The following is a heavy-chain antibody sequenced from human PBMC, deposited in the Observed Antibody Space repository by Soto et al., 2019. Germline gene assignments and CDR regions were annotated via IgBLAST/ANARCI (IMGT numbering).Heavy chain of an antibody. CDR2: ISYDGSTK. J-gene: IGHJ3*02. CDR1: GFTFSAYA. Sequence: GVSLRLSCAASGFTFSAYAIHWVGQAPGKGLEWVSLISYDGSTKSYADSVKGRFTISRDNSKNTLSLQMIGLRSEDTAIYYCARDESSGYPPGAFDIWGQGTMVTVSS. D-gene: IGHD5-12*01. V-gene: IGHV3-30-3*01. CDR3: ARDESSGYPPGAFDI.